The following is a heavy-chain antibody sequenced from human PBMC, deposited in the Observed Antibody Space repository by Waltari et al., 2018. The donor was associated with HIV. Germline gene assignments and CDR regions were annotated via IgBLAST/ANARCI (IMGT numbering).Heavy chain of an antibody. Sequence: QVHLVRSGAAVKKPRSSVTVSCKTSGYTFHAYFFYWVRQAPGRALEWVGMINPNSRETKSAQKLEGRVTLTRDLSTSTGYMELRRLTPDDTAGYYCASVTDSGTALANWGQGTL. V-gene: IGHV1-2*02. D-gene: IGHD3-10*01. J-gene: IGHJ4*02. CDR2: INPNSRET. CDR1: GYTFHAYF. CDR3: ASVTDSGTALAN.